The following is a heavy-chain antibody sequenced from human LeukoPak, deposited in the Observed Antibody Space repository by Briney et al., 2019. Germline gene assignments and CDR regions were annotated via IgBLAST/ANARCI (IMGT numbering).Heavy chain of an antibody. CDR3: ARAGAPYGSGNYYNSDV. CDR1: GGSISSYY. J-gene: IGHJ6*02. Sequence: SGTLSLTCTVSGGSISSYYWSWIRQPPGKGLEWIGYIHYSGSSNYNPSLKSRVTISVDTSKNQFSLKLSSVTAADTAVYYCARAGAPYGSGNYYNSDVWGQGTTVTVSS. CDR2: IHYSGSS. D-gene: IGHD3-10*01. V-gene: IGHV4-59*01.